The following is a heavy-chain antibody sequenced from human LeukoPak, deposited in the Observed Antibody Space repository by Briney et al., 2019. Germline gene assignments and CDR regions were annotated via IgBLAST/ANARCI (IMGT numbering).Heavy chain of an antibody. Sequence: GASVKVSCKASGYTFTGYYMHWVRQAPGQGLEWMGWISAYNGNTNYAQKLQGRVTMTTDTSTSTAYMELRSLRSDDTAVYYCAREVYYDFWSGSPRGYYYGMDVWGQGTTVTVSS. CDR2: ISAYNGNT. CDR1: GYTFTGYY. CDR3: AREVYYDFWSGSPRGYYYGMDV. D-gene: IGHD3-3*01. J-gene: IGHJ6*02. V-gene: IGHV1-18*04.